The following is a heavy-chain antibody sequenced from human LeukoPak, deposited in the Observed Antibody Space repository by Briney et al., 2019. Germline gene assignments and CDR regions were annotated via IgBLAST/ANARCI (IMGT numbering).Heavy chain of an antibody. D-gene: IGHD2-2*02. V-gene: IGHV1-18*01. CDR1: GYTFTSYG. CDR3: ARRYCSSTSCYRDLYYYYMDV. CDR2: ISAYNGNT. Sequence: ASVKVSCKASGYTFTSYGISWVRQAPGQGLEWMGWISAYNGNTNYAQKLQGRVTMTTDTSTSTAYMELRSLRSDDTAVYYCARRYCSSTSCYRDLYYYYMDVWGKGTTVTVSS. J-gene: IGHJ6*03.